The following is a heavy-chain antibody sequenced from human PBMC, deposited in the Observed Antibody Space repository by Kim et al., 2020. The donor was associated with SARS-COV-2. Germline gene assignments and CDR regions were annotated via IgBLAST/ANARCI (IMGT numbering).Heavy chain of an antibody. Sequence: GGSPRLSCAASGFTFGDYAMHWVWQAPGKGLEWVSGISWNSGSIVYADSVEGRFTISRDNAKNSLYLQMNSLRAEDTALYYCAKDIGSSSWYGVDSWGQGTLVTFPS. CDR2: ISWNSGSI. J-gene: IGHJ4*02. D-gene: IGHD6-13*01. CDR1: GFTFGDYA. CDR3: AKDIGSSSWYGVDS. V-gene: IGHV3-9*01.